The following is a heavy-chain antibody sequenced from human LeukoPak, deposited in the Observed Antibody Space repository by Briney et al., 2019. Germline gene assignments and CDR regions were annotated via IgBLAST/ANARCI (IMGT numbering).Heavy chain of an antibody. Sequence: SQTLSLTCTVSGGSISSAGYSWSWIRQHPGKGLEWIGYIYYSGSTYYNPSLKSRVTTSVEKTNNQCSLKLSSVTAADTAVYYCARATSRYYFDYWGQGTLVTVSS. CDR2: IYYSGST. J-gene: IGHJ4*02. D-gene: IGHD6-6*01. V-gene: IGHV4-31*03. CDR3: ARATSRYYFDY. CDR1: GGSISSAGYS.